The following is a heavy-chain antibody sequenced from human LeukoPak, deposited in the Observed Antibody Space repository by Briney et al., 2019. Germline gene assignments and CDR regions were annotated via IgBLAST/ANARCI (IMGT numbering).Heavy chain of an antibody. CDR1: GFTFSSYA. CDR3: AKRSVSTRPLGSGQFDY. Sequence: PGGSLRLSCAASGFTFSSYAMSWVRQAPGKGLEWVSAISGSGGSTYYADSVKGRFTISRDNSKNTLYLQMNSLRAEDTAVYYCAKRSVSTRPLGSGQFDYWGQGTLVTVSS. CDR2: ISGSGGST. V-gene: IGHV3-23*01. D-gene: IGHD2-2*01. J-gene: IGHJ4*02.